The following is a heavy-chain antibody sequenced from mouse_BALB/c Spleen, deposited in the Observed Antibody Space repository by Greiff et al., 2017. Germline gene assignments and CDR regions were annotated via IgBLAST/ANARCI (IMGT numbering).Heavy chain of an antibody. V-gene: IGHV2-2*02. J-gene: IGHJ3*01. CDR3: ARNALHGSSSAWFAY. Sequence: VQLQQSGPGLVQPSQSLSITCTVSGFSLTSYGVHWVRQSPGKGLEWLGVIWSGGSTDYNAAFISRLSISKDNSKSQVFFKMNSLQANDTAIYYCARNALHGSSSAWFAYWGQGTLVTVSA. CDR2: IWSGGST. CDR1: GFSLTSYG. D-gene: IGHD1-1*01.